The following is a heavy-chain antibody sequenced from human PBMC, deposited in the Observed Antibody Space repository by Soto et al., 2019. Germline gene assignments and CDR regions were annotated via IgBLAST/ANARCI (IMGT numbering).Heavy chain of an antibody. Sequence: QLQLQESGPGLVKPSETLSLTCTVSGGSISSSSYYWGWIRQPPGKGLEWIGSIYYSGSTYYNPSLKSRVTISVDTSKNQFSLKLSSVTAADTAVYYCARFIVATISFDYWGQGTLVTVSS. CDR2: IYYSGST. CDR1: GGSISSSSYY. J-gene: IGHJ4*02. D-gene: IGHD5-12*01. V-gene: IGHV4-39*01. CDR3: ARFIVATISFDY.